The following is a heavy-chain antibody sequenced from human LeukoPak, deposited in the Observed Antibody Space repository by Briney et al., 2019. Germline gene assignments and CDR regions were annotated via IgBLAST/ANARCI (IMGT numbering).Heavy chain of an antibody. CDR1: GGTFSSYA. J-gene: IGHJ4*02. Sequence: GASVKVSCKASGGTFSSYAISWVRQAPGQGLEWMGGIIPIFGTANYAQKFQGRVTITTDESTSTAYMELSSLRSEDTAVYYCARVTNWAIFGVVTGAYYFDYWGQGTLVTVSS. CDR2: IIPIFGTA. D-gene: IGHD3-3*01. V-gene: IGHV1-69*05. CDR3: ARVTNWAIFGVVTGAYYFDY.